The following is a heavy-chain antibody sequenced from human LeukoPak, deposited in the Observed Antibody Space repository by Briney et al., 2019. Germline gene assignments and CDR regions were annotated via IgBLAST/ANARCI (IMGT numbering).Heavy chain of an antibody. CDR1: GGSISSYY. Sequence: SETLSLTCTVSGGSISSYYWSWIRQPPGKGLEWIGYIYYSGSTNYNPSLKSRVTISVDTSKNQFSLKLSSVTAADTAVYYCARYGYEGVDYWGQGTLVTVSS. CDR3: ARYGYEGVDY. CDR2: IYYSGST. D-gene: IGHD5-12*01. J-gene: IGHJ4*02. V-gene: IGHV4-59*08.